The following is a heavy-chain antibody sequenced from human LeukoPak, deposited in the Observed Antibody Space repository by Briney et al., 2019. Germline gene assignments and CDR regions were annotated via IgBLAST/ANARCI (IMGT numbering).Heavy chain of an antibody. CDR3: ASSRSYSNFSPYFDY. CDR1: GYYFTNYW. Sequence: GESLKISCEGSGYYFTNYWIGWVRQMPGKGLGWMGIIYPGDSDTRYSPSFQGQVTISADKSISTAYLQWSSLKASDTAMYYCASSRSYSNFSPYFDYWGQGTLVTVSS. CDR2: IYPGDSDT. D-gene: IGHD4-11*01. J-gene: IGHJ4*02. V-gene: IGHV5-51*01.